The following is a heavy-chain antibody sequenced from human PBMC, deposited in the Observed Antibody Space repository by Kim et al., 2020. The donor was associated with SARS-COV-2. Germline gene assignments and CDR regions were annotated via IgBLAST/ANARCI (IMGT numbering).Heavy chain of an antibody. CDR2: T. J-gene: IGHJ4*02. Sequence: TNYAQKIQGRVTMTTDTSTSTAYMELRSLRSDDTAVYYCAEGGWYSYFDYWGQGTLVTVSS. D-gene: IGHD6-19*01. V-gene: IGHV1-18*01. CDR3: AEGGWYSYFDY.